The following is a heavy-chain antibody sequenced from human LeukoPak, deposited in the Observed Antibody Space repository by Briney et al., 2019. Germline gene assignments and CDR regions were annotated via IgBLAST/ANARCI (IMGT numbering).Heavy chain of an antibody. J-gene: IGHJ3*02. Sequence: ASVKVSCKASGYTFTSYAMYWVRQAPGQRLEWMGWINAGNGNTKYSQKFQGRVTITRDTFASTAYMELSSLRSEDTAVYYCARETTVTQNDAFDIWGQGTMVTVSS. V-gene: IGHV1-3*01. CDR1: GYTFTSYA. CDR3: ARETTVTQNDAFDI. D-gene: IGHD4-17*01. CDR2: INAGNGNT.